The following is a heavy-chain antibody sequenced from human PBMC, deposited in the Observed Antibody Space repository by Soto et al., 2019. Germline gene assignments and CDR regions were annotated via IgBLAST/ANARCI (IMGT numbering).Heavy chain of an antibody. CDR2: ISWDSGDI. V-gene: IGHV3-9*01. CDR1: GFSFDDYV. D-gene: IGHD2-2*03. J-gene: IGHJ4*02. CDR3: ARENDLDRGGPFDY. Sequence: EVQLVESGGGSVQPGRSLRLSCEASGFSFDDYVMHWVRQGPGKGLEWVSGISWDSGDIYYVYSVKGRFTISRDNAKKSLYLPMNSLRTEDTELYYFARENDLDRGGPFDYWGQGILVTVSS.